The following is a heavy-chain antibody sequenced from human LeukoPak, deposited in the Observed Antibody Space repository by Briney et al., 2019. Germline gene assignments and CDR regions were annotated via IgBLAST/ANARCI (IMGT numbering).Heavy chain of an antibody. Sequence: SETLSLTCTVSGGSISSYYWSWIRQPPGKGLEWIGEINHSGSTNYNPSLKSRVTISVDTSKNQFSLELSSVTAADTAVYYCARLRGYSYGPSSYYYYMDVWGKGTTVTVSS. CDR3: ARLRGYSYGPSSYYYYMDV. CDR1: GGSISSYY. V-gene: IGHV4-34*01. D-gene: IGHD5-18*01. CDR2: INHSGST. J-gene: IGHJ6*03.